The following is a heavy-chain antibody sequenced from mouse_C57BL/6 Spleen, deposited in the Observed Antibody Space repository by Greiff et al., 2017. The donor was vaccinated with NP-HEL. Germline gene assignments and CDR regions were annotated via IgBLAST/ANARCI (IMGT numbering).Heavy chain of an antibody. CDR2: ISSGSSTI. V-gene: IGHV5-17*01. D-gene: IGHD1-1*01. CDR1: GFTFSDYG. J-gene: IGHJ1*03. CDR3: ARGATVVGWYFDV. Sequence: EVMLVESGGGLVKPGGSLKLSCAASGFTFSDYGMHWVRQAPEKGLEWVAYISSGSSTIYYADTVKGRFTISRDNAKNTLFLQMTSLRSEDTAMYYCARGATVVGWYFDVWGTGTTVTVSS.